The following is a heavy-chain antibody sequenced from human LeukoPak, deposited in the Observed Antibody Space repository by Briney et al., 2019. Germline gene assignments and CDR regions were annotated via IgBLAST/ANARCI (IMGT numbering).Heavy chain of an antibody. D-gene: IGHD6-6*01. CDR2: ISSSSGTI. CDR1: GFTFSSYS. V-gene: IGHV3-48*01. J-gene: IGHJ5*02. Sequence: GGSLRLSCAASGFTFSSYSMNWVRQAPGKGLEWVSYISSSSGTIYYADSEKGRFTISRDNAKNSLYLQMNSLRAEDTAVYYCARDPTPYSSSFSCWFDPWGQGTLVTVSS. CDR3: ARDPTPYSSSFSCWFDP.